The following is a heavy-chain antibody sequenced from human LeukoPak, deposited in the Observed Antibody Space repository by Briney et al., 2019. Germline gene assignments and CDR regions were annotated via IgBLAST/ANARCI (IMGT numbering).Heavy chain of an antibody. CDR1: GGSISGDSW. J-gene: IGHJ4*02. V-gene: IGHV4-4*02. Sequence: SETLSLTCAVSGGSISGDSWWSWVRQSPGKGLEWIGEIHHSGDTDYNSSLKSRVTISLDKSKTQFSLTLNSVTAADTAVYYCARVEWIPIGGVIVTAFDYWGQGTLVTVSS. D-gene: IGHD3-16*02. CDR2: IHHSGDT. CDR3: ARVEWIPIGGVIVTAFDY.